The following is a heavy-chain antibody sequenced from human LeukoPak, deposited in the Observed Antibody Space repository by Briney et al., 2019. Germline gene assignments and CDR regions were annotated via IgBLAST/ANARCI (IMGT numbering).Heavy chain of an antibody. CDR2: IIGNGAST. J-gene: IGHJ5*02. V-gene: IGHV3-64*01. Sequence: GVSLRLSCAASGFTFSRYAMHWVPHAPGKGLEYVSGIIGNGASTYYANSVEGRFTISRDNSKNTLYLQMGSLRAEDMAMYYCARAQWFGELPNWFDPWGQGTLVTVSS. CDR1: GFTFSRYA. CDR3: ARAQWFGELPNWFDP. D-gene: IGHD3-10*01.